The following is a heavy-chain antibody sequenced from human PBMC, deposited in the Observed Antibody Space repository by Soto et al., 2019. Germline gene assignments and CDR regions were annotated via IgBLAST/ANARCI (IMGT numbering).Heavy chain of an antibody. V-gene: IGHV1-18*01. CDR3: ARVSKVSITGSPVY. J-gene: IGHJ4*02. D-gene: IGHD1-20*01. CDR1: GYTFTSYG. Sequence: QVQLVQSGAEVKKPGASVKVSCKASGYTFTSYGIGWVRQAPGQGLEWMGWISAYNGNTNYAQKLQGRVTMTTDTSTSTAHMELRSLRSDDTAVYYCARVSKVSITGSPVYWGQGTLVTVSS. CDR2: ISAYNGNT.